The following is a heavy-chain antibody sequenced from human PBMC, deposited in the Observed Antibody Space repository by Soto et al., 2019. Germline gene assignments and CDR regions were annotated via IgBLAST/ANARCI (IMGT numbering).Heavy chain of an antibody. CDR1: GYTFTGYY. V-gene: IGHV1-2*04. Sequence: ASVKVSCKASGYTFTGYYMHWVRQSPGQGLEWMGWINPNSGGTNYAQKFQGWVTMTRDTSISTAYMELSRLRSDDTAVYYCARAIGYSFQSQAYYYYGMDVWGQGTTVTVSS. CDR2: INPNSGGT. D-gene: IGHD5-12*01. CDR3: ARAIGYSFQSQAYYYYGMDV. J-gene: IGHJ6*02.